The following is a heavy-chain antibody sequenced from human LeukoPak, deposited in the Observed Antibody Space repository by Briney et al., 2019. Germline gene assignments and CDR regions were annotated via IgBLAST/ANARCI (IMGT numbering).Heavy chain of an antibody. CDR3: ARAPSGLVETPTRGDYFDY. J-gene: IGHJ4*02. Sequence: SETLSLTCAVYGGSFSGYYWSWIRQSPGKGLVWIGEMNHSGSSNHNPSLKSRVTISVDTSKNQFSLKLRSVTAADTAVYYCARAPSGLVETPTRGDYFDYWGQGTLVTVSS. CDR1: GGSFSGYY. V-gene: IGHV4-34*01. CDR2: MNHSGSS. D-gene: IGHD1-26*01.